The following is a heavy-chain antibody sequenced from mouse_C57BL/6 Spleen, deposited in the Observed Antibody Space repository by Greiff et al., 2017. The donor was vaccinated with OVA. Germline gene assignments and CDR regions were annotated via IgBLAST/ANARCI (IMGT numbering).Heavy chain of an antibody. J-gene: IGHJ2*01. Sequence: DVKLQESGAELVRPGASVKLSCTASGFNIKDYYMHWVKQRPEQGLEWIGRIDPEDGDTAYAPKFQGKATMTADTASNPAYLQLSSLTSEDTAVYYCTTGSSSYYFDYWGQGTTLTVSS. V-gene: IGHV14-1*01. CDR3: TTGSSSYYFDY. CDR1: GFNIKDYY. CDR2: IDPEDGDT. D-gene: IGHD1-1*01.